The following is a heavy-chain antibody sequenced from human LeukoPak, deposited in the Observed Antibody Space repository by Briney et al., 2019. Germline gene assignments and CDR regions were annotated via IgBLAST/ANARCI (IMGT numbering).Heavy chain of an antibody. Sequence: PGGSLRLSCAASGFTFSSYSMNWVRQAPGKGLEWVSSISSSSSYIYYADSVKGRFTISRDNAKNSLYLQMNSLGAEDTAVYYCASQLRGCSSTSCSEYYFDYWGQGTLVTVSS. CDR1: GFTFSSYS. V-gene: IGHV3-21*01. CDR3: ASQLRGCSSTSCSEYYFDY. CDR2: ISSSSSYI. D-gene: IGHD2-2*01. J-gene: IGHJ4*02.